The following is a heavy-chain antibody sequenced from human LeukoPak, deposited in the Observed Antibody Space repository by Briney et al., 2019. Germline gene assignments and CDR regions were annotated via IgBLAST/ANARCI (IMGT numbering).Heavy chain of an antibody. J-gene: IGHJ3*02. D-gene: IGHD3-10*01. CDR1: GFTFSSYG. CDR2: INSDSNYI. CDR3: AVAYYYGSGDAFDI. V-gene: IGHV3-21*01. Sequence: KPGRSLRLSCAASGFTFSSYGMHWVRQAPGKGLEWVSSINSDSNYIYYADSVQGRFTISRDNAKNSLYLQMNSLRAEDTAVYYCAVAYYYGSGDAFDIWGQGTKVTVSS.